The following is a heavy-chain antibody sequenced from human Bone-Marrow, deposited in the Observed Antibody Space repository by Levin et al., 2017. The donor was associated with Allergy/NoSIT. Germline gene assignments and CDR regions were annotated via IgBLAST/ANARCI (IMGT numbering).Heavy chain of an antibody. J-gene: IGHJ4*02. V-gene: IGHV3-74*01. D-gene: IGHD2-2*01. CDR1: GFTFSNYW. Sequence: EASVKVSCAASGFTFSNYWMHWVRQVPGRGLVWISYINPDGSSTSYADSVKGRFTISRDNAKNMLYLQMSSLRAEDTAVYYCLRVSASSPVPFDYWGQGTLVTVSS. CDR3: LRVSASSPVPFDY. CDR2: INPDGSST.